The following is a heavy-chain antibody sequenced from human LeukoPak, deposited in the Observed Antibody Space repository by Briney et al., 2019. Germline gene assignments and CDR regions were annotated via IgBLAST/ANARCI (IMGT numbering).Heavy chain of an antibody. J-gene: IGHJ4*02. CDR1: GFTFSSYA. Sequence: PGGSLRLSCAASGFTFSSYAMSWVRQAPGKGLDWVSAISGDGSEAFYADSVKGRFTMSRDNSKNTLFLQVNSLRAEDTAVYYCAKDQSFPTRPSSLDYWAQGPLVPVPS. CDR3: AKDQSFPTRPSSLDY. CDR2: ISGDGSEA. V-gene: IGHV3-23*01. D-gene: IGHD3-10*01.